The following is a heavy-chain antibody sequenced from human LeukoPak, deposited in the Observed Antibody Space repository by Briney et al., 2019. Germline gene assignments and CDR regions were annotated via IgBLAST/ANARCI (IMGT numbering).Heavy chain of an antibody. V-gene: IGHV3-9*01. D-gene: IGHD6-13*01. CDR1: GFTFSNND. CDR3: AKDIGYSSSWYYFDY. J-gene: IGHJ4*02. Sequence: PGGSLRLSCAASGFTFSNNDMHWVRQGPGKGLEWVSGISWNSGSIGYADSVKGRFTISRDNAKNSLYLQMNSLRAEDTALYYCAKDIGYSSSWYYFDYWGQGTLVTVSS. CDR2: ISWNSGSI.